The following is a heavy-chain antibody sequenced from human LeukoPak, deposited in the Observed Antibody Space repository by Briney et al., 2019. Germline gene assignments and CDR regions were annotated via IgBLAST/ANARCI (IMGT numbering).Heavy chain of an antibody. CDR3: ARDPDYYGSGSYIYYYYYGMDV. J-gene: IGHJ6*02. CDR1: GFTFSSYS. Sequence: GGSLRLSCAASGFTFSSYSMNWVRQAPGTGLEWISYISSSSNTKSYANSVKGRFTISRDNAKNSLYLQMNSLRDEDTAVYYCARDPDYYGSGSYIYYYYYGMDVWGQGTTVTVSS. V-gene: IGHV3-48*02. CDR2: ISSSSNTK. D-gene: IGHD3-10*01.